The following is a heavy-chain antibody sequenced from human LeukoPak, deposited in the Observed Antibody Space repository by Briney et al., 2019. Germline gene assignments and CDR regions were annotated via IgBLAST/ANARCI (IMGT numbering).Heavy chain of an antibody. CDR3: ARDSNTDWYFDL. V-gene: IGHV3-23*01. CDR1: GFTFSNAW. J-gene: IGHJ2*01. Sequence: PGGSLRLSCAASGFTFSNAWMSWVRQAPGKGLEWVSAISGSGGSTYYADSVKGRFTISRDNAKNTVYLQMNSLRVEDTAVYYCARDSNTDWYFDLWGRGTLVTVSS. D-gene: IGHD2-8*02. CDR2: ISGSGGST.